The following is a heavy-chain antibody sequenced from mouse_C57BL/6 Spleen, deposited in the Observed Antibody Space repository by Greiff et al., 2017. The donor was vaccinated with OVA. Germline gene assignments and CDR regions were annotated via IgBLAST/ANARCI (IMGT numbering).Heavy chain of an antibody. CDR3: AKSDYGQAWFAY. Sequence: DVKLQESGGGLVKPGGSLKLSCAASGFTFSDYGMHWVRQAPEKGLEWVAYISSGSSTIYYADTVKGRFTISRDNAKNTLFLQMTSLRSEDTAMYYCAKSDYGQAWFAYWGQGTLVTVSA. CDR2: ISSGSSTI. CDR1: GFTFSDYG. V-gene: IGHV5-17*01. J-gene: IGHJ3*01. D-gene: IGHD2-4*01.